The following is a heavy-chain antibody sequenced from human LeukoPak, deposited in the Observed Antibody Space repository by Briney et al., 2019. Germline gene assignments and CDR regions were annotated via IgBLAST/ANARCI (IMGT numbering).Heavy chain of an antibody. CDR1: GYTFTSYA. J-gene: IGHJ5*02. Sequence: ASVKVSCKASGYTFTSYAMHWVRQAPGQRLEWMGWINAGNGNTKYSQEFQGRVTITRDTSISTAYMELSRLRSDDTAVYYCARSGETSYYDSRGVRNWFDPWGQGTLVTVSS. CDR2: INAGNGNT. D-gene: IGHD3-22*01. V-gene: IGHV1-3*01. CDR3: ARSGETSYYDSRGVRNWFDP.